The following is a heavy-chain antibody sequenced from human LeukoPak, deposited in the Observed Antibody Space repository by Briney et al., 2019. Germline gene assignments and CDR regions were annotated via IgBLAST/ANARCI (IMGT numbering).Heavy chain of an antibody. V-gene: IGHV3-11*05. CDR2: ISSSSYT. Sequence: GGSLRLSCAASGFTFSDYYMSWIRQAPGKGLEGVSYISSSSYTNYADSVKGRFIISRDNAKNSLYLQMNSLRAEDTAVYYCAGEENWNDSAFDIWGQGTMVTVSS. J-gene: IGHJ3*02. D-gene: IGHD1-1*01. CDR1: GFTFSDYY. CDR3: AGEENWNDSAFDI.